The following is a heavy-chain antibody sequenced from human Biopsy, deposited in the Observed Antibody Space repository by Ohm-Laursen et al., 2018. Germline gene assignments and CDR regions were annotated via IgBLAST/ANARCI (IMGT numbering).Heavy chain of an antibody. CDR2: LDWDDAQ. CDR1: GFSLNTRGMS. CDR3: ARIPILVVPAAIVYRHRRHLQGLDV. J-gene: IGHJ6*02. V-gene: IGHV2-70*16. D-gene: IGHD2-2*02. Sequence: TQTLTLTSTLSGFSLNTRGMSVTWIRQPPGKALEWLARLDWDDAQFYNGSLKTRLTISKDTSENHVVLTLSDVDPVDTATYYCARIPILVVPAAIVYRHRRHLQGLDVWGQGTTVIVSS.